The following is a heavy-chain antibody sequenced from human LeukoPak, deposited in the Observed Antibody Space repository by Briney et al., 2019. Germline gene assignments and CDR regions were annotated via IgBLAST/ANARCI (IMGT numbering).Heavy chain of an antibody. CDR3: ARDPVTTWGYFDY. D-gene: IGHD4-17*01. V-gene: IGHV3-30*04. CDR2: ISYDGSNK. Sequence: GRSLRLSCAASGFTFSSYAMHWVRQAPGKGLEWVAVISYDGSNKYYADSVKGRFTISRDNSKNTLYLQMNSLRAEDTAVYYCARDPVTTWGYFDYWGQGTLVTVSS. CDR1: GFTFSSYA. J-gene: IGHJ4*02.